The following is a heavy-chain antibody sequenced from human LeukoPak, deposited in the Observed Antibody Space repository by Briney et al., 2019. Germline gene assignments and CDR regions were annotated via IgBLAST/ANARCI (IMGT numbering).Heavy chain of an antibody. J-gene: IGHJ3*02. D-gene: IGHD5-12*01. CDR1: GGSISSGGYY. CDR2: IYHSGST. CDR3: ASSHGGYDPAGAFDI. V-gene: IGHV4-30-2*01. Sequence: PSETLSLTCTVSGGSISSGGYYWSWIRQPPGKGLEWIGYIYHSGSTYYNPSLKSRVTISVDTSKNQFSLKMSSVTAADTAVYYCASSHGGYDPAGAFDIWGQGTMVTVSS.